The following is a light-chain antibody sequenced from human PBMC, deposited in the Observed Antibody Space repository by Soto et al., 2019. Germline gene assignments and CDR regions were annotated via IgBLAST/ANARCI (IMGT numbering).Light chain of an antibody. CDR1: QSVSSNY. J-gene: IGKJ4*01. V-gene: IGKV3-20*01. CDR3: QHYGTSPLT. Sequence: EIVLTQSPGTLSLSPGERATLSCRASQSVSSNYLAWCQQKPGQAPRLLISGASIRAAGIPDRVSGSGSGTDFTLTISRLEPEDFAVYYCQHYGTSPLTFGGGTKV. CDR2: GAS.